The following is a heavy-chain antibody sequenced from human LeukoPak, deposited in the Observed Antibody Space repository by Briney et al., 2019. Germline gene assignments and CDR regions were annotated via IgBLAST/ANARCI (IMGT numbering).Heavy chain of an antibody. J-gene: IGHJ6*03. D-gene: IGHD2-2*01. V-gene: IGHV4-34*01. CDR3: ARGRGEYCSSTSCHHYYYYYMDV. CDR2: INHSGNT. Sequence: SETLSLTCAVYGGSFSGYYWSWIRQPPGKGLEWIGEINHSGNTNYNPSLKSRVTISVDTSKNQFSLKLSSVTAADTAVYYCARGRGEYCSSTSCHHYYYYYMDVWGKGTTVTVSS. CDR1: GGSFSGYY.